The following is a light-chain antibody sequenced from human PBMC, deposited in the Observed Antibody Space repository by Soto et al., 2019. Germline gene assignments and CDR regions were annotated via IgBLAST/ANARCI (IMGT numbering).Light chain of an antibody. CDR3: ATWDGSLSVGV. Sequence: QSALTQPPSVSAAPEQKVTISCSGGSSNLGINFVSWYQQFPGGVPKLLIYENNKRPSGIPDRFSGAKSGTSATLDITGLQAGDEVDYYCATWDGSLSVGVFGGGTKVTVL. CDR2: ENN. V-gene: IGLV1-51*02. J-gene: IGLJ1*01. CDR1: SSNLGINF.